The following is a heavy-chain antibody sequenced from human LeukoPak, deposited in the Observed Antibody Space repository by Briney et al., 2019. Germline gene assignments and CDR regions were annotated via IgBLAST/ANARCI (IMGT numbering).Heavy chain of an antibody. Sequence: ASVEVSCKASGYTFPGHHIHWVRQAPGQGLEWMGWINPKNGGTNYARKFQGRVTMTRDTSINTAFMELSRLNSDDTAVYFCARDGYGGNSFDYWGQGTLVTVSS. CDR1: GYTFPGHH. CDR3: ARDGYGGNSFDY. J-gene: IGHJ4*02. CDR2: INPKNGGT. V-gene: IGHV1-2*02. D-gene: IGHD4-23*01.